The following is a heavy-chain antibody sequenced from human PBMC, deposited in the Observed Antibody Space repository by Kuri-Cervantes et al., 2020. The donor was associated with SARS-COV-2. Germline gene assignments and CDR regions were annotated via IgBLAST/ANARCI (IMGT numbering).Heavy chain of an antibody. V-gene: IGHV3-7*01. D-gene: IGHD2-2*01. J-gene: IGHJ4*02. Sequence: GESLKISCAASGFTFSSYWMSWVRQAPGKGLEWVAKIKQDGSEKYYVDSVKGRFTISRDNAKNSLYLQMNSLRAEDTAVYYCASTASGSAAPFDYWGQGTLVTVSS. CDR3: ASTASGSAAPFDY. CDR1: GFTFSSYW. CDR2: IKQDGSEK.